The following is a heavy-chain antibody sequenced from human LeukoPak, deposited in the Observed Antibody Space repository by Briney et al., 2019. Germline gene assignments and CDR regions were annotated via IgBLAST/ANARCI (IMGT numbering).Heavy chain of an antibody. CDR1: GFTFSSYS. J-gene: IGHJ3*02. Sequence: GGSLRLSCAASGFTFSSYSMNWVRQAPGKGLEWVSSISSSSSYIYYADSVKGRFTISRDNAKNSLYLQMNSLRAEDTAVYYCARDRDPRYFDWLLAFDIWGQGTMVTVSS. CDR2: ISSSSSYI. V-gene: IGHV3-21*01. D-gene: IGHD3-9*01. CDR3: ARDRDPRYFDWLLAFDI.